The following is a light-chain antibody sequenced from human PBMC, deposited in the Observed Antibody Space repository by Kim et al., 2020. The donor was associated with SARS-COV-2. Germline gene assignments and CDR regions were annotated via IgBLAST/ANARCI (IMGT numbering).Light chain of an antibody. CDR3: LLYGGQQEVYS. CDR2: AAS. J-gene: IGKJ2*03. CDR1: QSVHCSY. V-gene: IGKV3-20*01. Sequence: PGEGSTLTCKPLQSVHCSYLALYQQIPGQAPRRLISAASSWTTGIQDKFSRSESGTDFTITNSRLEPEDFAVYCCLLYGGQQEVYSFGKETKLE.